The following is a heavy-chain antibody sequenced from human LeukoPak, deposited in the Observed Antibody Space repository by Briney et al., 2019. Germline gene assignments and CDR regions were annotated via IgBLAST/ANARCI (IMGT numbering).Heavy chain of an antibody. V-gene: IGHV5-51*01. CDR3: ARPGSWNYGPSDFDY. J-gene: IGHJ4*02. D-gene: IGHD1-7*01. CDR1: GYSFTSYW. CDR2: IYPGDSDT. Sequence: GESLKISCKGSGYSFTSYWIGWVRQMPGKGLEWMGIIYPGDSDTRYSPSFQGQVTISADKSISTAYLQWSSLKASDTAMYYCARPGSWNYGPSDFDYWGQGTLVTVSS.